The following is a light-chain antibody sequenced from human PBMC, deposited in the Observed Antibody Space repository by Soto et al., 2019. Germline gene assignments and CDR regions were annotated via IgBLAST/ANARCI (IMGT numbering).Light chain of an antibody. V-gene: IGKV1-5*03. CDR1: QSIGSW. CDR3: HQYNSYWT. J-gene: IGKJ1*01. Sequence: DTQMTQSPSTLSPSVGDRVTITCRASQSIGSWLAWYQQKPGKAPKLLIYKTSILENGVPSRFSGSGSGTEFTLSISSLQPDDFATYYCHQYNSYWTFGQGTKVDIK. CDR2: KTS.